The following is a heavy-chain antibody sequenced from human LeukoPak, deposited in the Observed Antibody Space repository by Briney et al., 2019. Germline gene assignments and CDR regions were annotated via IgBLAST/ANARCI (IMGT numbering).Heavy chain of an antibody. CDR3: ARDAAIHDSGAYYYLW. V-gene: IGHV1-69*01. J-gene: IGHJ4*02. CDR2: ITPMFGTA. Sequence: SVKVSRKASGGTFSRYAISWVRQAPGQGLEWMGGITPMFGTANYAQKFRGRVTSADESTRTAYMELKSLKFEDTAVYYCARDAAIHDSGAYYYLWWGQGTLVTVSS. CDR1: GGTFSRYA. D-gene: IGHD3-22*01.